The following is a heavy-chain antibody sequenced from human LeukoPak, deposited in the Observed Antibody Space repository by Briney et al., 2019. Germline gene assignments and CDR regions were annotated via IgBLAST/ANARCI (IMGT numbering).Heavy chain of an antibody. D-gene: IGHD2-21*02. CDR3: ARAVGCGGDCYYFDY. Sequence: ASVKVSCKASGYTFTGYYMHWVRQAPGQGLEWMGRINPNSGGTNYAQKFQGWVTMTRDTSISTAYMELSRLRSDDTAVYYCARAVGCGGDCYYFDYWGQGTLVTVSS. CDR2: INPNSGGT. CDR1: GYTFTGYY. J-gene: IGHJ4*02. V-gene: IGHV1-2*04.